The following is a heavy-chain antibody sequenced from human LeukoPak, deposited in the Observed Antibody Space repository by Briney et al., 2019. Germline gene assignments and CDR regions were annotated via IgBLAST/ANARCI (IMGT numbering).Heavy chain of an antibody. CDR3: ARRLLSTGHDAFDI. J-gene: IGHJ3*02. V-gene: IGHV5-51*01. D-gene: IGHD2-21*01. CDR1: GYSFTSYW. Sequence: GESLKISCKGSGYSFTSYWIGLVRQIPGKGLEWMGNFYPGYSGTRYSPSFQGQVPISADKAISTAYLQWSSLKASDTAMYYCARRLLSTGHDAFDIWGQGTMVTVSS. CDR2: FYPGYSGT.